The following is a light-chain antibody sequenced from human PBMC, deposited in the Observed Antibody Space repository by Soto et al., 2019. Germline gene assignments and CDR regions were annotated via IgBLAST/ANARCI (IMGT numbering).Light chain of an antibody. J-gene: IGKJ5*01. Sequence: EIVLTQSPATLSLSPGERATLSCRASQSVSSYLAWYQQKPGQAPRLLIYGASNRATGIPDRFGGSGSGTDFTLTISSLEPEDFALYYCQQRSTWPTFGQGTRLEIK. CDR1: QSVSSY. CDR3: QQRSTWPT. CDR2: GAS. V-gene: IGKV3-11*01.